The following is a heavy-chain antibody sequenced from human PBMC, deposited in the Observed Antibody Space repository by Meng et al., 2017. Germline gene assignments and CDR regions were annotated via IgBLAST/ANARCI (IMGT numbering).Heavy chain of an antibody. J-gene: IGHJ4*02. Sequence: GESLKISCAASGFTFSSYGMHWVRQAPGKGLEWVPGINWNGGSTGYADSVKGRFTISRDNAKNSLYLQMNSLRAEDTALYYCAREGDYYGSGSFDYWGQGTLVTVSS. CDR3: AREGDYYGSGSFDY. CDR1: GFTFSSYG. CDR2: INWNGGST. D-gene: IGHD3-10*01. V-gene: IGHV3-20*04.